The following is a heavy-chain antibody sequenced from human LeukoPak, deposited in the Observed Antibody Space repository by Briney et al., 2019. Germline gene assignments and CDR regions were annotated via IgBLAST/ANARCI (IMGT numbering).Heavy chain of an antibody. CDR1: GFTFSDYY. D-gene: IGHD6-19*01. J-gene: IGHJ4*02. CDR2: ISYTGETI. V-gene: IGHV3-11*01. Sequence: GGSLRLSCTASGFTFSDYYVSWIRQAPGEGLEWVSYISYTGETIYYADSVEGRFTFSRDNAKNSLYLQMNSLRAEDTAVYYCARDSGYSNGWPVYWGQGTLVTVSS. CDR3: ARDSGYSNGWPVY.